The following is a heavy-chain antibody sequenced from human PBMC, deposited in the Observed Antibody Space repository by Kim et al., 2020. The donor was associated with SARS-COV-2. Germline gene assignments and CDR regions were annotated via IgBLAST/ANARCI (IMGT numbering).Heavy chain of an antibody. CDR2: IYYSGST. J-gene: IGHJ4*02. CDR3: AGGKRTIFGVVTIPTFDY. Sequence: SETLSLTCTVSGGSISSYYWSWIRQPPGKGLEWIGYIYYSGSTNYNPSLKIRVTIPVDTSKNQFSLKLSSVTAAATAVYYCAGGKRTIFGVVTIPTFDYWGQGTLVTVSS. CDR1: GGSISSYY. V-gene: IGHV4-59*13. D-gene: IGHD3-3*01.